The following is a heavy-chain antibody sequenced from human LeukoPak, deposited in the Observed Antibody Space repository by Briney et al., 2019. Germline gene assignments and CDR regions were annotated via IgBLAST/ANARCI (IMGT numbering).Heavy chain of an antibody. CDR2: INADSGDT. V-gene: IGHV1-2*02. Sequence: ASVKVSCKASGYSFIGYYMHWVRQAPGQGLEWVGWINADSGDTNYAQRFQGRVTMTRDTSISTVYMELSSLRSEDTAVYYCARGGYNYDNYGEPRTTFFDYWGQGTLVTVSS. J-gene: IGHJ4*02. CDR1: GYSFIGYY. CDR3: ARGGYNYDNYGEPRTTFFDY. D-gene: IGHD5-18*01.